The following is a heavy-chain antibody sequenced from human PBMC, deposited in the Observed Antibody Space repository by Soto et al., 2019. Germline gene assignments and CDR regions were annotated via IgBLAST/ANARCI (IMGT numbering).Heavy chain of an antibody. CDR3: VRGTIVGATFTY. CDR2: ISSSGDTK. CDR1: GFTFSTYD. D-gene: IGHD1-26*01. Sequence: PGGPLRLSCAASGFTFSTYDMTWVRQAPGKGLEWISYISSSGDTKNYADSVQGRFTVSRDSAKNSLYLQMNSLRTDETAGYYCVRGTIVGATFTYWGQGTLLTASS. J-gene: IGHJ4*02. V-gene: IGHV3-48*03.